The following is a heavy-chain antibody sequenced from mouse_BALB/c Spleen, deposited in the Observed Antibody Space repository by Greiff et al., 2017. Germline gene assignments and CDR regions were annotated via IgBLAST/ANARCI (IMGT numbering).Heavy chain of an antibody. CDR3: ARYDGNYAYAMDY. CDR2: ISSGSSTI. Sequence: EVQVVESGGGLVQPGGSRKLSCAASGFTFSSFGMHWVRQAPEKGLEWVAYISSGSSTIYYADTVKGRFTISRDNPKNTLFLQMTSLRSEDTAMYYCARYDGNYAYAMDYWGQGTSVTVSS. J-gene: IGHJ4*01. V-gene: IGHV5-17*02. CDR1: GFTFSSFG. D-gene: IGHD2-1*01.